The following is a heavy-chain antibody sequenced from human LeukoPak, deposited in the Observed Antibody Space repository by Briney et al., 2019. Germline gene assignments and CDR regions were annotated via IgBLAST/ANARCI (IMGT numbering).Heavy chain of an antibody. J-gene: IGHJ4*02. D-gene: IGHD1-26*01. CDR1: GFTFRSYA. CDR2: ISGSGSST. CDR3: ARDRSVVGATTGFDY. V-gene: IGHV3-23*01. Sequence: GGSLRLSYAASGFTFRSYAMSWVRQAPGKGLEWVSAISGSGSSTYYADSVKGRFTISRDNSKNTLYLQMNSLRAEDTAVYYCARDRSVVGATTGFDYWGQGTLVTVSS.